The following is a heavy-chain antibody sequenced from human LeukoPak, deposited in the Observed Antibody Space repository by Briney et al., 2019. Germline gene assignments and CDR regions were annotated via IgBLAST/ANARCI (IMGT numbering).Heavy chain of an antibody. D-gene: IGHD6-19*01. J-gene: IGHJ5*02. CDR1: GGTFSSYT. V-gene: IGHV1-69*04. CDR3: AREMAPAVADENWFDP. Sequence: VKVSCKASGGTFSSYTISWVRQAPGQGLEWMGRIIPIFGIANYARKFQGRVTITADKSTSTAYMELSSLRSEDTAVYYCAREMAPAVADENWFDPWGQGTLVTVSS. CDR2: IIPIFGIA.